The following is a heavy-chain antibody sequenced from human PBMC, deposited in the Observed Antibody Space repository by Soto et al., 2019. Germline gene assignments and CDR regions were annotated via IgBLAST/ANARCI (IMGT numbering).Heavy chain of an antibody. CDR1: GYTFTSYG. CDR3: ARGAASFTIFGVVITYLDY. J-gene: IGHJ4*02. Sequence: QVQLVQSGAEVKKPGASVKVSCKASGYTFTSYGISWVRQAPGQGLEWMGWISAYNGNTNYAQKLQGRVTMTKDTSTSTAYMELRSLRSDVTVVYYCARGAASFTIFGVVITYLDYWGPATLVTVCS. D-gene: IGHD3-3*01. CDR2: ISAYNGNT. V-gene: IGHV1-18*01.